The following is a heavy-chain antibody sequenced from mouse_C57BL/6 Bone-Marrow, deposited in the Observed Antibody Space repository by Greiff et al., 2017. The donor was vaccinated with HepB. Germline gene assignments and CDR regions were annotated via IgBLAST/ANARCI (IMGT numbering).Heavy chain of an antibody. CDR1: GYTFTSYW. Sequence: QVQLQQPGAELVKPGASVKLSCKASGYTFTSYWMHWVKQRPGRGLEWIGRIDPNSGGTKYNEKFKSKATLTVDKPSSTAYMQRSSLTSEDSAVYYCAREDYGSSYGRYFDVWGTGTTVTVSS. CDR2: IDPNSGGT. CDR3: AREDYGSSYGRYFDV. V-gene: IGHV1-72*01. D-gene: IGHD1-1*01. J-gene: IGHJ1*03.